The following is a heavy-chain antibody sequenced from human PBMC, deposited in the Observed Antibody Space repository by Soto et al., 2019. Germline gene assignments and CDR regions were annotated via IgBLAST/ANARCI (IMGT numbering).Heavy chain of an antibody. CDR3: ARNLGPYNWFDP. CDR2: IYHSGST. V-gene: IGHV4-30-2*01. J-gene: IGHJ5*02. Sequence: QLQLQESGSGLVEPSQTLSLTCTVSGGSIGSGTYSWSWIRQPPGKGLEWIGYIYHSGSTYYNPSLKSRLTMSLDMSKNQFSLNLSSVTAADTAVYYCARNLGPYNWFDPWGQGILVTVSS. D-gene: IGHD7-27*01. CDR1: GGSIGSGTYS.